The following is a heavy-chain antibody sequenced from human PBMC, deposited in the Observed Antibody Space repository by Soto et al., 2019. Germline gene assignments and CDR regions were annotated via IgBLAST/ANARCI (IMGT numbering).Heavy chain of an antibody. CDR1: GGSISSTDYY. CDR3: ARQGYYRPKTYPPSRF. CDR2: IDYSGNT. D-gene: IGHD3-3*01. J-gene: IGHJ4*02. V-gene: IGHV4-39*01. Sequence: QLQLQESGPGLVKPSETLSITCTVSGGSISSTDYYWGWIRQPPGKGLEWIGSIDYSGNTSYNPSRKSRVTVSVDTSKNQFYLKLNAVTAAVTAVYYCARQGYYRPKTYPPSRFWGQGTLVTVSS.